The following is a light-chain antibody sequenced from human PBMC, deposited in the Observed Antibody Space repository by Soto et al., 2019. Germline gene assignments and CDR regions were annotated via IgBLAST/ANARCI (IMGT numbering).Light chain of an antibody. CDR2: EVT. CDR3: CSDAGRSTYV. CDR1: SSDVGSFNF. Sequence: QSVLTQPASVSGSPGQSITISCTRTSSDVGSFNFVSWYQQHPGKAPKVMIYEVTKRPSGVSDRFSGSKSGNTASLTISGLHAEDEADYYCCSDAGRSTYVFGTGTKVTVL. V-gene: IGLV2-23*02. J-gene: IGLJ1*01.